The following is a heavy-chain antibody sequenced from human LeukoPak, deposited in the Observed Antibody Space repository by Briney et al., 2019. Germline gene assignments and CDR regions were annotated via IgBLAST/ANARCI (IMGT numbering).Heavy chain of an antibody. D-gene: IGHD3-16*01. CDR2: IYRGGAI. CDR1: GFTFSSYA. V-gene: IGHV3-66*02. CDR3: ARDYVGDV. Sequence: GGSLRLSCAASGFTFSSYAMSWVRQAPGKGLEWVSVIYRGGAIFYADSMKGRFTISRDSSKNTLDLQMNSLRAEDTAVYYCARDYVGDVWGKGTTVTVSS. J-gene: IGHJ6*04.